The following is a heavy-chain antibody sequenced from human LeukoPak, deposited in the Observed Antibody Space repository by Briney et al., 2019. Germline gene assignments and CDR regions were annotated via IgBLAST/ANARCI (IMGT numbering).Heavy chain of an antibody. D-gene: IGHD3-22*01. J-gene: IGHJ3*02. Sequence: SETLSLTCTVSGYSISSGCYWGWIRQPPGKGLEWIGSIYHSGSTYYNPSLKSRVTISVDTSKNQFSLKLSSVTAADTAVYYCARRSVDWRDYYDSNQNDAFNIWGQGPMVTVSS. CDR1: GYSISSGCY. CDR3: ARRSVDWRDYYDSNQNDAFNI. CDR2: IYHSGST. V-gene: IGHV4-38-2*02.